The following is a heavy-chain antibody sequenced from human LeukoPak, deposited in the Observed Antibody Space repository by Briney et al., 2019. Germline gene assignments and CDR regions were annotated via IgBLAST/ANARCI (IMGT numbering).Heavy chain of an antibody. Sequence: ASVKVSCKASGYTFTSYTMHWVRQAPGQRREWMGWINAGNGNTKYSQKFQGRVTITRDTSASTAYMELSSLRSEDTAVYYCARFPGIAAAGGHWGQGTLVTVSS. CDR3: ARFPGIAAAGGH. CDR1: GYTFTSYT. D-gene: IGHD6-13*01. V-gene: IGHV1-3*01. CDR2: INAGNGNT. J-gene: IGHJ4*02.